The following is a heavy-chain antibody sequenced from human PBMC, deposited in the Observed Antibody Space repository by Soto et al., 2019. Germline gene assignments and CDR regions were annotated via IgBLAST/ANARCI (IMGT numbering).Heavy chain of an antibody. D-gene: IGHD1-7*01. J-gene: IGHJ3*02. V-gene: IGHV3-74*01. CDR3: VGYTWNYPLI. CDR1: GFTFTNYW. Sequence: EVQLVESGGGLVQPGGSLRLSCAASGFTFTNYWMYWVRQAPGKGLVWVSRVNGDGSINAHADSVKGRFTISRDNAKSTLYLQMSSLRVEDTAVYYCVGYTWNYPLIWGQGTMVTVSS. CDR2: VNGDGSIN.